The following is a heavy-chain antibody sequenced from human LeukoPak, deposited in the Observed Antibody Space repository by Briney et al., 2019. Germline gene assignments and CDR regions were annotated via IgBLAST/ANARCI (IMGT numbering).Heavy chain of an antibody. CDR1: GFAFSRYT. CDR3: ARVYYGSGTYSDY. Sequence: GGSLRLSCAGSGFAFSRYTMNWVRQAPGKGLEWVSSVTSDSSRIYYADSVKGRFTISRDSAKNSLYLQMNSLRAEDTAVYYCARVYYGSGTYSDYWGQGTLVTVSS. J-gene: IGHJ4*02. V-gene: IGHV3-21*01. CDR2: VTSDSSRI. D-gene: IGHD3-10*01.